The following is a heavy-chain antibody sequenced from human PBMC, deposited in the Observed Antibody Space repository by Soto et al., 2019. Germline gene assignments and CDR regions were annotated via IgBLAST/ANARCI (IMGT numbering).Heavy chain of an antibody. CDR1: GASISTAYW. Sequence: QVQLQESGPGLVKPSGTLSLTCAVSGASISTAYWWSWVRQPPGKGLEWIGEIHYSGTTNYNPSLKSRLTISLDKSKNQYSLNLNFVTAADTAMYYCTRAVLKSLDYWGQGTLVTVSS. J-gene: IGHJ4*02. D-gene: IGHD3-9*01. CDR3: TRAVLKSLDY. V-gene: IGHV4-4*02. CDR2: IHYSGTT.